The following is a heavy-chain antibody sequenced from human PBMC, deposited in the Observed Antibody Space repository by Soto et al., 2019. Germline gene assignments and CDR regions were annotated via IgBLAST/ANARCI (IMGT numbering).Heavy chain of an antibody. CDR1: GFTFGDYA. CDR2: ITDNGSGS. CDR3: TKGRTSVTAYDAFDI. V-gene: IGHV3-23*01. D-gene: IGHD4-17*01. J-gene: IGHJ3*02. Sequence: GGSLRLSCTASGFTFGDYAMSWVRQAPGKGLEWVSAITDNGSGSNIADSVKGRFTISRDNFKNTLYLQMHSLRAEDTAVYYCTKGRTSVTAYDAFDIWGQGTVVTVSS.